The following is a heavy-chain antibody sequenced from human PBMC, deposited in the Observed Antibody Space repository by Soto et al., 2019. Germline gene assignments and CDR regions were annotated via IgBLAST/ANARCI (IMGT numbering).Heavy chain of an antibody. D-gene: IGHD2-2*01. CDR3: AGDCSSTSCYLPFDP. V-gene: IGHV1-18*01. CDR2: VSTYNGDR. CDR1: GYTLSSFG. J-gene: IGHJ5*02. Sequence: GASVKVSCKASGYTLSSFGISWVRQAPGQGLEWMGWVSTYNGDRKYAQTFQGRVTMTTDTSTSTAYMELRSLRSDDTAVYYFAGDCSSTSCYLPFDPWGQGTLVTVSS.